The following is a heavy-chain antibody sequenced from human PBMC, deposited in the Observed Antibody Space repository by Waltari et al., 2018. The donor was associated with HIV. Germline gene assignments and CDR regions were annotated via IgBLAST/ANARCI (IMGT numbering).Heavy chain of an antibody. V-gene: IGHV3-48*02. Sequence: EVHLVESGGGLVQPGGSLRLSCAASGFTFGTYSMNWVRQAPGKGLEWVSYISSSGSPIYYADSVRGRFTISRDNAKNSLYLQMNSLRDEDTAVYYCARGSSSGLSWGQGTLVTVSS. CDR3: ARGSSSGLS. CDR1: GFTFGTYS. D-gene: IGHD6-19*01. CDR2: ISSSGSPI. J-gene: IGHJ5*02.